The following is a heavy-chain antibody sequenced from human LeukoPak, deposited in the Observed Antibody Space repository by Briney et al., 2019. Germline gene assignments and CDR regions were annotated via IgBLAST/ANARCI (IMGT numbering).Heavy chain of an antibody. Sequence: GGSLRLSCAASGFTFSSYEMNWVRQAPGKGLEWVAIVNQGGTGKYYVDSVKGRFTISRDNAENSLYLQMNSLRAEDTAVYYCAREYYFYHMDGWGEGTTVTVSS. CDR1: GFTFSSYE. V-gene: IGHV3-7*01. CDR2: VNQGGTGK. CDR3: AREYYFYHMDG. J-gene: IGHJ6*03.